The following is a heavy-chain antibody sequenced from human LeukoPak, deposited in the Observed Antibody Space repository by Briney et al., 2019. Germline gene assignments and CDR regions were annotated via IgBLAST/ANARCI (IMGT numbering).Heavy chain of an antibody. J-gene: IGHJ4*02. V-gene: IGHV3-53*01. CDR2: LYSGGRT. CDR1: GFTFSSYS. D-gene: IGHD3-16*01. CDR3: AKRARPFGGGFDY. Sequence: GGSLRLSCAASGFTFSSYSMNWVRQAPGKGLEWVSVLYSGGRTSYADSVKGRFTISRDNSKNTLYLQMNSLRAEDTAVYYCAKRARPFGGGFDYWGQGTLVSVSS.